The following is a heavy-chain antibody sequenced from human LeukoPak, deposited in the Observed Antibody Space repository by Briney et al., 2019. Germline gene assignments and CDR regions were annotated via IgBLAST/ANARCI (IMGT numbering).Heavy chain of an antibody. J-gene: IGHJ4*02. CDR3: AKDNRRHYTSGPNPDSLH. CDR1: GFTFSRYW. V-gene: IGHV3-9*01. D-gene: IGHD6-19*01. Sequence: GGSLRLSCVGSGFTFSRYWLNWVRQAPGKGLEWVSGISWNSGSIDYADSVKGRFTISRDNAKNSLYLQMNSLRVEDTAFYYCAKDNRRHYTSGPNPDSLHWGQGALVTVSS. CDR2: ISWNSGSI.